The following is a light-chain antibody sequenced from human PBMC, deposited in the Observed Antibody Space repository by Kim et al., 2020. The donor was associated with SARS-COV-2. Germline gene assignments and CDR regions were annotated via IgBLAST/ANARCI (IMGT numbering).Light chain of an antibody. CDR2: RDS. CDR3: QVWDSSSYVV. J-gene: IGLJ2*01. V-gene: IGLV3-9*01. Sequence: VDRGQTARITCGGNNIGGKNVHWYQQKPGQAPVLVIYRDSNRPSGIPERFSGSNSGNTATLTISRVQAGDEADYYCQVWDSSSYVVFGGGTQLTVL. CDR1: NIGGKN.